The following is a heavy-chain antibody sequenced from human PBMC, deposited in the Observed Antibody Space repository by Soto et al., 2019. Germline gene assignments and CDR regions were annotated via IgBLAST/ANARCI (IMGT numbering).Heavy chain of an antibody. J-gene: IGHJ2*01. Sequence: QVQLVQSGAEVKKPGASVKVSCKASGYTFTSYGISWVRQAPGQGLEWMGWISAYNGKTNYAQKLQGRFTMTTDTSTSTAYMELRSLRSDDTAVYYCARARYCSGGSCHNWYFDLWGRGTLVTVSS. V-gene: IGHV1-18*01. CDR3: ARARYCSGGSCHNWYFDL. CDR1: GYTFTSYG. CDR2: ISAYNGKT. D-gene: IGHD2-15*01.